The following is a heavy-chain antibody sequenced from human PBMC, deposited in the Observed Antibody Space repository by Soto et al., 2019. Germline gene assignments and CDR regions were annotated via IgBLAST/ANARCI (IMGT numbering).Heavy chain of an antibody. CDR3: ARRAVVAVTGSLDNWLDP. J-gene: IGHJ5*02. Sequence: SETLSLTCTVSGGSISSYYWSWIRQPPGKGLEWIGYIYNSGRTNYNPSLKSRVTISVDTSKNQFSLKVNSVTAADTAVYYCARRAVVAVTGSLDNWLDPWGQGILVTVSS. V-gene: IGHV4-59*01. CDR2: IYNSGRT. CDR1: GGSISSYY. D-gene: IGHD2-21*01.